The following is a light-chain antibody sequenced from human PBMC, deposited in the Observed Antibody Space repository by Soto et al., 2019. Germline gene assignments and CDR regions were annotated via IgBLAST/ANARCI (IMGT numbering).Light chain of an antibody. CDR1: QSLSGN. V-gene: IGKV3-15*01. Sequence: EIVMTQSPATLSVSPGERATLSCRASQSLSGNLAWYQQKPGQAPRLLIYRASTRATGVPARFSASGSGTEFTLTISSLQSEDSAVYYCQQRSNWPPTFGQGTKVDIK. J-gene: IGKJ1*01. CDR3: QQRSNWPPT. CDR2: RAS.